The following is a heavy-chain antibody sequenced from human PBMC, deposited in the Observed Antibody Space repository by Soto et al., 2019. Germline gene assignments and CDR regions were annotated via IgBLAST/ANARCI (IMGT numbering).Heavy chain of an antibody. CDR1: GYTFTGYY. CDR3: ARDLAKGGGSAGFDY. V-gene: IGHV1-2*02. D-gene: IGHD2-15*01. J-gene: IGHJ4*02. Sequence: QVQLVQSGAEVKKPGASVKVSCKASGYTFTGYYIHWVRHAPGQGLEWMGWINPNSGGTKYPQKLQGRVTMTRDTSIRTVYMSLTGLKSDDTAVYFCARDLAKGGGSAGFDYWGQGTLVAVSS. CDR2: INPNSGGT.